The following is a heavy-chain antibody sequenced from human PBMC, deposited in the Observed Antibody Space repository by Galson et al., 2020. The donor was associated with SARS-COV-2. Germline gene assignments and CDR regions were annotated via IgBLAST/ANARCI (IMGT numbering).Heavy chain of an antibody. D-gene: IGHD3-3*01. CDR3: AREYRTSYDFWSGYSSDAFDS. J-gene: IGHJ3*02. CDR1: GFTFSDYY. V-gene: IGHV3-11*06. Sequence: GSLRLSCAASGFTFSDYYMSWIRQAPGKGLEWVSYISSSSSYTNYADSVKGRFTISRDNAKNSLYLQMNSLRAEDTAVYYCAREYRTSYDFWSGYSSDAFDSWGQGTMVTVSS. CDR2: ISSSSSYT.